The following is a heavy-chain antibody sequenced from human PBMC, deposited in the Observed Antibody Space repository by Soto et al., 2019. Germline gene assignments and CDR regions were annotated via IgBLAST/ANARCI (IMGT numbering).Heavy chain of an antibody. CDR2: INPNSGGT. Sequence: ASVKVSCKASGYTFTGYYMHWVRQAPGQGLEWMGWINPNSGGTNYAQKFQGWVTMTRDTSISTAYMELSRLRSDDTAVYYCARDPYCISTSCYDWFDPWGQGTLVTVSS. CDR3: ARDPYCISTSCYDWFDP. D-gene: IGHD2-2*01. V-gene: IGHV1-2*04. CDR1: GYTFTGYY. J-gene: IGHJ5*02.